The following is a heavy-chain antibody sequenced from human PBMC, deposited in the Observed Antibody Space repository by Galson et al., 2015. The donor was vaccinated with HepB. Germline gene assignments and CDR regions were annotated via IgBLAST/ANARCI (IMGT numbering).Heavy chain of an antibody. D-gene: IGHD6-19*01. Sequence: SVKVSCKASGGTFSSYAISWVRQAPGQGLEWMGGIIPIFGTANYAQKFQGRVTITADKSTSTAYMELSSLRSEDTAVYYCAREGYSSGWGGFDYWGQGTLVTVSS. V-gene: IGHV1-69*06. CDR2: IIPIFGTA. J-gene: IGHJ4*02. CDR1: GGTFSSYA. CDR3: AREGYSSGWGGFDY.